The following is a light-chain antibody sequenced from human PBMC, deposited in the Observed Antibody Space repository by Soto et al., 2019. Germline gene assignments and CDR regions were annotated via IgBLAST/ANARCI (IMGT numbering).Light chain of an antibody. V-gene: IGKV3-15*01. CDR1: QSVRSN. CDR2: SAS. Sequence: IVMTQSPATLSVSPGERATLFCRASQSVRSNFLAWYQQKPGQAPRLLIYSASTRATDIPARFSGSGSGTEFTLTISSLQSEDFAVYYCQQYSAWPLTFGGGTKVDIK. CDR3: QQYSAWPLT. J-gene: IGKJ4*01.